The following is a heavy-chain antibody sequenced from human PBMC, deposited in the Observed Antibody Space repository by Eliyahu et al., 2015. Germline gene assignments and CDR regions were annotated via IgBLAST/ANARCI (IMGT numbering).Heavy chain of an antibody. CDR3: ARGMITIFGVARLHGMDV. V-gene: IGHV3-48*04. Sequence: EVQLVESGGGLVQPGGSLRLXCAASGFXFXXYSXNWVRQAPGKGLEWVSYISSSSSTIYYADSVKGRFTISRDNAKNSLYLQMNSLRAEDTAVYYCARGMITIFGVARLHGMDVWGQGTTVTVSS. CDR1: GFXFXXYS. D-gene: IGHD3-3*01. CDR2: ISSSSSTI. J-gene: IGHJ6*02.